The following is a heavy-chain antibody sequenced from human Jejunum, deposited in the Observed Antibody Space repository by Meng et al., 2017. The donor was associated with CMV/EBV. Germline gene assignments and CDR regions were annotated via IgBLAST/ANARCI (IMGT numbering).Heavy chain of an antibody. D-gene: IGHD1-14*01. J-gene: IGHJ4*02. Sequence: FSLYPMAWVRQAPATGLEWVAQISHDGSATYYADSIKGRMTISRDNSINTLYLQMNGLRADDPAVYFCAKVLITTSWLPQPFDAWGQGTLVTVSS. CDR2: ISHDGSAT. CDR3: AKVLITTSWLPQPFDA. CDR1: FSLYP. V-gene: IGHV3-23*01.